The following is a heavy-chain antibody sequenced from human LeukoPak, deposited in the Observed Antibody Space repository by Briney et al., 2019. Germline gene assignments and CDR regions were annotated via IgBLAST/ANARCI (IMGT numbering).Heavy chain of an antibody. J-gene: IGHJ6*03. V-gene: IGHV3-30*04. CDR3: ARDRGGYVMNYYYYMDV. CDR2: ISYDGSNK. D-gene: IGHD5-12*01. Sequence: GGSLRLSCAASGFTFSSYAMHWVRQAPGKGLEWVAVISYDGSNKYYADSVKGRFTISRDNSKNTLYLQMNSLRAEDTAVYYCARDRGGYVMNYYYYMDVWGKGTTVTVSS. CDR1: GFTFSSYA.